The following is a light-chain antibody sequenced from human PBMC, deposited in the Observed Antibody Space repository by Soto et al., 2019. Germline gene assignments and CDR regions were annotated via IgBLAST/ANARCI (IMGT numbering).Light chain of an antibody. CDR2: DAS. J-gene: IGKJ2*01. CDR1: QSVRSY. Sequence: EIVLTQSPATLSLSPGERATLSCRASQSVRSYLAWYQQKIGQAPRLLIYDASNRATGIPARFSGSGSGTDFTLTISSLEPEDFAVYYCHQYYTNPYTFGQGTNLEIK. CDR3: HQYYTNPYT. V-gene: IGKV3-11*01.